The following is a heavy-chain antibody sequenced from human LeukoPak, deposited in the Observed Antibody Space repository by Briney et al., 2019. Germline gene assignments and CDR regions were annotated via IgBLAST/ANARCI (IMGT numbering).Heavy chain of an antibody. CDR3: TRNTVTVHFDY. V-gene: IGHV3-49*03. J-gene: IGHJ4*02. CDR1: GFTFDDYA. CDR2: IRSKAFGGTP. Sequence: GGSLRLSCSASGFTFDDYAVSWFRQAPGKGLEWVGFIRSKAFGGTPEYAASVRGRFTISRDDSKSIAYLRMNSLKTEDTAVYYCTRNTVTVHFDYWSQGTLVTVSS. D-gene: IGHD4-17*01.